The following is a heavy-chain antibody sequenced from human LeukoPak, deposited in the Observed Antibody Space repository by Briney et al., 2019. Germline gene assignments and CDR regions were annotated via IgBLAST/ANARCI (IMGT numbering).Heavy chain of an antibody. CDR3: ARDAVVVPAAIYDY. V-gene: IGHV1-2*02. CDR1: GYTFTGYY. D-gene: IGHD2-2*01. Sequence: ASVKVSCKASGYTFTGYYMHWVRQAPGQGLEWMGWINPNSGGTNYAQKFQGRVTMTRDTSVSTAYMELSRLRSDDTAVYYCARDAVVVPAAIYDYWGQGTLVTVSS. J-gene: IGHJ4*02. CDR2: INPNSGGT.